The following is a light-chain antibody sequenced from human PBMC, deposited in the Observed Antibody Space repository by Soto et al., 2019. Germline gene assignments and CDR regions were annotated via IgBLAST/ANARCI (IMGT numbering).Light chain of an antibody. CDR2: DVS. Sequence: QSVLTQPRSVSGSPGQSVTISCTGTSSDVGGYNYVSWYQQHPGKAPKLMIYDVSKRPSGVPERFSGSKSGNTASLTISGLQAEDEADSYCCAYAGSSYVFGTGTKLTVL. CDR1: SSDVGGYNY. CDR3: CAYAGSSYV. V-gene: IGLV2-11*01. J-gene: IGLJ1*01.